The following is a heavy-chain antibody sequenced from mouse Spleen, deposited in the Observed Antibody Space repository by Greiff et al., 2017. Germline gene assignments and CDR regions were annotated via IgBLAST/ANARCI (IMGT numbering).Heavy chain of an antibody. J-gene: IGHJ3*01. CDR3: ARNHYYDGSPWFAY. D-gene: IGHD1-1*01. V-gene: IGHV14-1*02. CDR2: IDPENGNT. Sequence: EVKLVESGAELVRPGALVKLSCKASGFNIKDYYMHWVKQRPEQGLEWIGWIDPENGNTIYDPKFQGKASITADTSSNTAYLQLSSLTSEDSAVYFCARNHYYDGSPWFAYWGQGTLVTVSA. CDR1: GFNIKDYY.